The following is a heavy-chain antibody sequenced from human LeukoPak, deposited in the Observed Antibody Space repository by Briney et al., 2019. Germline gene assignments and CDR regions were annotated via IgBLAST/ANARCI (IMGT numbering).Heavy chain of an antibody. CDR2: ISSSSSYT. CDR3: ARAGGSSGWYEAFDY. Sequence: GGSLRLSCAASGFTLSDYYMSWIRQAPGKGLEWVSYISSSSSYTNYADSVKGRFTISRDNAKNSLYLQMNSLRAEDTAVYYCARAGGSSGWYEAFDYWGQGPLVTVSS. V-gene: IGHV3-11*06. CDR1: GFTLSDYY. D-gene: IGHD6-19*01. J-gene: IGHJ4*02.